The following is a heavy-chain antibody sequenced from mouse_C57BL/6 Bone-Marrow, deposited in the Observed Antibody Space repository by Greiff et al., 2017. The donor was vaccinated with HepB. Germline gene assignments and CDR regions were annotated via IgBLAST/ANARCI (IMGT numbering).Heavy chain of an antibody. Sequence: QVQLKQSGPELVKPGASVKLSCKASGYTFTSYDINWVKQRPGQGLEWIGWIYPRDGSTKYNEKFKGKATLTVDTSSSTAYMELHSLTSEDSAVYFCARWVASYYDYPYAMDYWGQGTSVTVSS. CDR2: IYPRDGST. CDR3: ARWVASYYDYPYAMDY. CDR1: GYTFTSYD. V-gene: IGHV1-85*01. D-gene: IGHD2-4*01. J-gene: IGHJ4*01.